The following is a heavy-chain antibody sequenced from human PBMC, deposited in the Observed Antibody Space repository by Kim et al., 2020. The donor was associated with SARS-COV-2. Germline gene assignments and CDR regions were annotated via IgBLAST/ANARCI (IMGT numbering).Heavy chain of an antibody. J-gene: IGHJ6*02. V-gene: IGHV3-23*01. D-gene: IGHD5-12*01. Sequence: VKGQFTSSRDNSKNTMYLQMNSLRAEATAVYYCAKEVATTSYYYYGMDVWGQGTTVTVSS. CDR3: AKEVATTSYYYYGMDV.